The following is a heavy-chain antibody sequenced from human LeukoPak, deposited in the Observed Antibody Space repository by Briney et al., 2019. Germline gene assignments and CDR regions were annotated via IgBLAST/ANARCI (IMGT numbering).Heavy chain of an antibody. J-gene: IGHJ4*02. CDR2: ISYSGTT. CDR3: TRGAGWLIDY. CDR1: DDFIRRES. Sequence: PSETLSLTCTVSDDFIRRESWTWIRQPPGKGLEYIGYISYSGTTDYKPSLESRVTISRGPSKNQFSLSLTSVTAADTAVYYCTRGAGWLIDYWGQGILVTVSS. D-gene: IGHD3-16*01. V-gene: IGHV4-59*01.